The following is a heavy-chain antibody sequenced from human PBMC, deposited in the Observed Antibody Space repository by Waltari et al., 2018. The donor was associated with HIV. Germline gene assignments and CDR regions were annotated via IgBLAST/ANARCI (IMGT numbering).Heavy chain of an antibody. CDR3: ARSYLFSRTSPPPVDV. Sequence: QVQLQESGPGLVKPSETLSLTCTVSGGSIDPYYWNWIRQPPGRGLEWLGYIYYSGSANYNPSLKSRVTISIDTSKNQFSLKLSSVTAADTAVYYCARSYLFSRTSPPPVDVWGQGTTVIVSS. V-gene: IGHV4-59*01. CDR1: GGSIDPYY. J-gene: IGHJ6*02. D-gene: IGHD2-2*01. CDR2: IYYSGSA.